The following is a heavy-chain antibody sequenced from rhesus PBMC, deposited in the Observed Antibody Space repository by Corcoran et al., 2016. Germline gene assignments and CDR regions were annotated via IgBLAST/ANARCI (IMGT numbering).Heavy chain of an antibody. J-gene: IGHJ4*01. CDR3: TRGPWYVVGTSMVY. CDR1: GASIRENYY. CDR2: IGGSGGRH. Sequence: QVQLQESGPGLVRPSETLSPPCVVSGASIRENYYWSRVRQPPGKGLEWIGFIGGSGGRHSYNPSLESRVTISTDTSMNQFSLKLDSVTVADTAVYYCTRGPWYVVGTSMVYWGQGVQVTVSS. D-gene: IGHD1-44*01. V-gene: IGHV4-106*01.